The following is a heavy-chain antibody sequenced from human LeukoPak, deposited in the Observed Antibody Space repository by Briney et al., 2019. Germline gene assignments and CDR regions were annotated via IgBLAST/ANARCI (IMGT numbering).Heavy chain of an antibody. J-gene: IGHJ4*02. D-gene: IGHD3-22*01. V-gene: IGHV4-59*01. CDR2: IYYSGST. CDR3: ARVTGYMIEDYFDY. Sequence: PSETLSLTCTVSGGSISSYYWSWIRRPPGKGVEWIGYIYYSGSTDYNPSLKSRVTISVETSKNQFSLKLSSVTAADTAVYYCARVTGYMIEDYFDYWGQGTLVTVSS. CDR1: GGSISSYY.